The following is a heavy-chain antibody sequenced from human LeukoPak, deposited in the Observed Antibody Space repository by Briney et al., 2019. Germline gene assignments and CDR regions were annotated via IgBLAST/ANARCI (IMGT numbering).Heavy chain of an antibody. CDR1: GYIFTTYF. V-gene: IGHV1-2*02. CDR2: ISPKNGGT. D-gene: IGHD3-9*01. CDR3: AKEDGLPLAIAGFNS. J-gene: IGHJ5*02. Sequence: ASVKVSCKTSGYIFTTYFVHWVRQAPGQGLEWMGWISPKNGGTLYAENFQGRVTMTRDTSINTFYMEVHSLRSGDTAVYYCAKEDGLPLAIAGFNSWGQGTLVAVSS.